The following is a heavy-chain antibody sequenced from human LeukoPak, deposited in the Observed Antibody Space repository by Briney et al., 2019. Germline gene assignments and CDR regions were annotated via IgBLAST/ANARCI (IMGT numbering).Heavy chain of an antibody. Sequence: GGSLRLSCAATGFTFSSYWMSWVRQAPGKGLEWVSTLSGSGITTYYADSVKGRFTISRDNSKNTLYLQMNSLRAEDTAVYYCAKGIYSSGWSYFDYWGHGTLVTVSS. CDR1: GFTFSSYW. CDR3: AKGIYSSGWSYFDY. J-gene: IGHJ4*01. D-gene: IGHD6-19*01. V-gene: IGHV3-23*01. CDR2: LSGSGITT.